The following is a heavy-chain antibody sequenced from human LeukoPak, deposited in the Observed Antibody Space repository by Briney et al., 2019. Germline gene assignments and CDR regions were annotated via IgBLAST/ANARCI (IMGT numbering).Heavy chain of an antibody. CDR1: GFTFSSYA. V-gene: IGHV3-23*01. CDR2: ISGSDGST. D-gene: IGHD6-19*01. CDR3: AKDLPAVAYLHGAFDI. J-gene: IGHJ3*02. Sequence: PGGSLRLSCAASGFTFSSYAMIWVRQAPGKGLEWVSGISGSDGSTYYADSVKGRFTISRDNSNSTLYLQMNSLRAEDTAVYFCAKDLPAVAYLHGAFDIWGQGTMVTVSS.